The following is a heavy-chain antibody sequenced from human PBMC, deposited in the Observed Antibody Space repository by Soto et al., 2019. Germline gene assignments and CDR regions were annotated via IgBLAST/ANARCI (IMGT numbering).Heavy chain of an antibody. Sequence: GGSQRLSCAASGFTFSNYWMSWLRQAPGKGLEWVANIRQDGGEKYFVDSVKGRFTISRDNAKNSVYLQMNSLRAEGTAVYYCAKYCRLYDILSGRSDAFDIWGQGTVVTVSS. CDR3: AKYCRLYDILSGRSDAFDI. V-gene: IGHV3-7*01. J-gene: IGHJ3*02. CDR2: IRQDGGEK. CDR1: GFTFSNYW. D-gene: IGHD3-9*01.